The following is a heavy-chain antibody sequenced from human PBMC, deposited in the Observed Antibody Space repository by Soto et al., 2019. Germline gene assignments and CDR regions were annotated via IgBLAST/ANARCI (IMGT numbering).Heavy chain of an antibody. CDR1: GYTFTSYG. D-gene: IGHD3-10*01. Sequence: QVQLVQSGAEVKKPGASVKVSCKASGYTFTSYGISWVRQAPGQGLEWMGWISAYNGNTNYAQQLQGRVTMTTDTSTSTAYMELRSLRSDDTAVYYCASGWYYYGSGSYAESWGQGTLVTVSS. CDR3: ASGWYYYGSGSYAES. V-gene: IGHV1-18*01. CDR2: ISAYNGNT. J-gene: IGHJ4*02.